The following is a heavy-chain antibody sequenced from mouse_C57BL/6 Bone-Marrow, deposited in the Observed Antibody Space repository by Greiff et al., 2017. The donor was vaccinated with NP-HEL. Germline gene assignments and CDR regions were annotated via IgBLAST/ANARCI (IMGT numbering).Heavy chain of an antibody. CDR2: IHPNSGST. CDR3: ARGLLWLRRRDYYAMDY. CDR1: GYTFTSYW. V-gene: IGHV1-64*01. J-gene: IGHJ4*01. D-gene: IGHD2-2*01. Sequence: QVQLQQPGAELVKPGASVKLSCKASGYTFTSYWMHWVKQRPGQGLAWIGMIHPNSGSTNYNEKFKSKATLPVDKSSSTAYMQLSSLTSEDSAVYYCARGLLWLRRRDYYAMDYWGQGTSVTVSS.